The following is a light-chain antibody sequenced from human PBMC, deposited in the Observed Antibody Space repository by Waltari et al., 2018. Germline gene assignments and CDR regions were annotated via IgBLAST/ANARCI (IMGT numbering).Light chain of an antibody. Sequence: SGWAGQSVRIDYAGYQQKPCQAPRLLICHASSRATGIPDRFSGSGSGTDCRLTISRLEPEDFAMYYCQQYVESPATFGQGTKVEIK. CDR2: HAS. CDR3: QQYVESPAT. J-gene: IGKJ1*01. V-gene: IGKV3-20*01. CDR1: QSVRIDY.